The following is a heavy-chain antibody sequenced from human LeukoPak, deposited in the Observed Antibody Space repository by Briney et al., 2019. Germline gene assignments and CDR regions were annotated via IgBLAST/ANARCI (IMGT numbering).Heavy chain of an antibody. Sequence: GMSLRLSCTDSGFTFDDYAMHWVRQAPGKGLEWVSGISWNSGYVVYADSVKGRFTISRDNAKNSLYLQMNSLRAEDMALYFCARGIAMTGPFDYWGQGTLVTVSS. V-gene: IGHV3-9*03. D-gene: IGHD6-19*01. CDR1: GFTFDDYA. CDR2: ISWNSGYV. J-gene: IGHJ4*02. CDR3: ARGIAMTGPFDY.